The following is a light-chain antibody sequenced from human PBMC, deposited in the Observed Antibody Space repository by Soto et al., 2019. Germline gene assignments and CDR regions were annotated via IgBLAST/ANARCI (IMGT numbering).Light chain of an antibody. CDR3: TSYTSGSTYV. CDR1: SSDVGSYNY. V-gene: IGLV2-14*03. Sequence: QSVLTQPASVSGSPGQSIAISCTGTSSDVGSYNYVSWYQQHPGNAPKLMIYDVSNRPSGVSDRFSGSKSGNTASLTISGLQAEDEADYYCTSYTSGSTYVFGTGTKVTVL. CDR2: DVS. J-gene: IGLJ1*01.